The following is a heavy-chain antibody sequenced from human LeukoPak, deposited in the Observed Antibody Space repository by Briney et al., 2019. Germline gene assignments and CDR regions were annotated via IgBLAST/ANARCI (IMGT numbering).Heavy chain of an antibody. CDR2: TDVGGDGYK. D-gene: IGHD1-14*01. Sequence: PGGSLRLSCAASGFTFRSYSMNWVRQAPGKGLEWISYTDVGGDGYKYYADSVKGRFTISRDNSKNTLFLQVNSLRAEDTAVYYCAKVRTYFYHGLDVWGQGTTVTVSS. CDR3: AKVRTYFYHGLDV. J-gene: IGHJ6*02. V-gene: IGHV3-21*05. CDR1: GFTFRSYS.